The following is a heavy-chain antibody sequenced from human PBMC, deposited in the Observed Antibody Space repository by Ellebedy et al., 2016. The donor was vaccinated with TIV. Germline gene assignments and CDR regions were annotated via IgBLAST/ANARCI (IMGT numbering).Heavy chain of an antibody. D-gene: IGHD3-22*01. CDR3: ASQLSSGYYVY. CDR1: GLTFSTYA. V-gene: IGHV3-23*01. J-gene: IGHJ4*02. Sequence: GESLKISCVASGLTFSTYAMSWVRQAPGKGLEWVSAIGGAGGGTSHADFVKGRFTISRDNSKNTLYLEMKSLRAEDTAVYYCASQLSSGYYVYWGQGTLVTVSS. CDR2: IGGAGGGT.